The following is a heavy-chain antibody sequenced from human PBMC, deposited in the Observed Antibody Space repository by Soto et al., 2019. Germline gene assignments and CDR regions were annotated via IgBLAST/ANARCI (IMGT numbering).Heavy chain of an antibody. D-gene: IGHD2-2*01. CDR3: ARGGRGIVVVPAGFDP. V-gene: IGHV4-59*01. Sequence: SETLSLTCTVSGGSISSYYWSWIRQPPGKGLEWIGYIYYSGSTNYNPSLESRVTISVDTSKNQFSLKLSSVTAADTAVYYCARGGRGIVVVPAGFDPWGQGTLVTVSS. J-gene: IGHJ5*02. CDR1: GGSISSYY. CDR2: IYYSGST.